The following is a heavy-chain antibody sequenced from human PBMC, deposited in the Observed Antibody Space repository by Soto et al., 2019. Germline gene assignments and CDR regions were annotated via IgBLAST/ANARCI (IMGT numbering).Heavy chain of an antibody. CDR3: ARGSPGIAVAATLGYYYYGMDV. CDR1: GYTFTSYY. CDR2: INPSGGST. Sequence: ASVKVSCKASGYTFTSYYMHWVRQAPGQGLEWMGIINPSGGSTSYAQKFQGRVTMTRDTSTSTVYMELSSLRSEDTAVYYCARGSPGIAVAATLGYYYYGMDVWGRGTTVTVSS. D-gene: IGHD6-19*01. J-gene: IGHJ6*02. V-gene: IGHV1-46*01.